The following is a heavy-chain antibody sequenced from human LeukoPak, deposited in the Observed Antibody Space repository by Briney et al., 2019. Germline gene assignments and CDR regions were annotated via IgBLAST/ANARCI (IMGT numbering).Heavy chain of an antibody. Sequence: PSETLSLTCTVSGGSIRSSYYYWGWIRQPPGKGLEWIGEINHSGSTNYNPSLKSRVTISVDTSKNQFSLKLSSVTAADTAVYYCACPQNLDGEGYWGQGTLVTVSS. CDR3: ACPQNLDGEGY. V-gene: IGHV4-39*07. J-gene: IGHJ4*02. CDR1: GGSIRSSYYY. CDR2: INHSGST. D-gene: IGHD3-3*01.